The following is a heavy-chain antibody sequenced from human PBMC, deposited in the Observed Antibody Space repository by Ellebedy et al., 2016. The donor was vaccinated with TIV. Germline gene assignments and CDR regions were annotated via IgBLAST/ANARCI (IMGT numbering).Heavy chain of an antibody. J-gene: IGHJ3*02. CDR2: LYPSGTT. D-gene: IGHD3-22*01. CDR1: GVSITSHF. V-gene: IGHV4-4*07. CDR3: ARHGPQWFDAFDI. Sequence: SETLSLTCTVSGVSITSHFWTWIRQPAGKGLEWIGRLYPSGTTNYNPSLKSRVIMSRDTSKDQFSLKLSSVTAADTAVYYCARHGPQWFDAFDIWGQGTLVIVSS.